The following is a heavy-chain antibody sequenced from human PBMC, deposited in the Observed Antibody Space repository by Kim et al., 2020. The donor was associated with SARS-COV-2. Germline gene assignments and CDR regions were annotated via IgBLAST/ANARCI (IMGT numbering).Heavy chain of an antibody. J-gene: IGHJ6*02. CDR1: GGSISSYY. D-gene: IGHD2-2*01. V-gene: IGHV4-4*07. Sequence: SETLSLTCTVSGGSISSYYWSWIRQPAGKGLEWIGRIYTSGSTNYNPSLKSRVTMSVDTSKNQFSLNLSSVTAADTAVYYCASTCSSTSCTYYGMDVWGQGTTVTVSS. CDR2: IYTSGST. CDR3: ASTCSSTSCTYYGMDV.